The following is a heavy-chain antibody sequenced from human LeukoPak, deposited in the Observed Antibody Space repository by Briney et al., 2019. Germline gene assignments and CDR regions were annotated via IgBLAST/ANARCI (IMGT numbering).Heavy chain of an antibody. CDR3: ARGSRSGDAFDI. D-gene: IGHD2-15*01. J-gene: IGHJ3*02. CDR2: ISYDGSNK. V-gene: IGHV3-30*03. Sequence: PGGSLRLSCAASGFTFSKNGMHWVRQAPGKGLEWVAAISYDGSNKYYADSVKGRFTISRDNAKNSLYLQMNSLRAEDTAVYYCARGSRSGDAFDIWGQGTMVTVSS. CDR1: GFTFSKNG.